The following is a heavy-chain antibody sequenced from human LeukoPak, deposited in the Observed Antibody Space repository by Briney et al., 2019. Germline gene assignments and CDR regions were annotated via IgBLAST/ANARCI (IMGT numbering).Heavy chain of an antibody. J-gene: IGHJ4*02. D-gene: IGHD3-10*01. Sequence: SETLSLTCTVSGGSISSSSYYWGWIRQPPGKGLEWIGSIYYSGSTYYNPSLKSRVTISVDTSKNQFSLKLSSVTAADTAVYYCARRPRLSRRVYYYGSGSYYTDYWGQGTLVTVSS. CDR1: GGSISSSSYY. V-gene: IGHV4-39*01. CDR3: ARRPRLSRRVYYYGSGSYYTDY. CDR2: IYYSGST.